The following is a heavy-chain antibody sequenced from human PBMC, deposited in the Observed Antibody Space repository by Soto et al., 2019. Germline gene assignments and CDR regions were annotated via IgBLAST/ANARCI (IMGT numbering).Heavy chain of an antibody. J-gene: IGHJ4*02. CDR3: ARGGSHSSDS. V-gene: IGHV3-7*05. CDR2: IKEDGSET. Sequence: EVQLVESGGNLVQPGGSLRLSCAASGFTFSDFWMSWVRRAPGRGLEWVANIKEDGSETYYVDSVEGRFTISRDNAKKSPYLQMNSLRAEDTALYYCARGGSHSSDSWGQGALVTVSS. CDR1: GFTFSDFW. D-gene: IGHD1-26*01.